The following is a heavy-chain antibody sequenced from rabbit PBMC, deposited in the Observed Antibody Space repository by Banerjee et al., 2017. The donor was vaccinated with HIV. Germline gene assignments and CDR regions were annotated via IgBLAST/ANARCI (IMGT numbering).Heavy chain of an antibody. D-gene: IGHD1-1*01. CDR3: ARDLHSPYFFDL. J-gene: IGHJ4*01. V-gene: IGHV1S45*01. CDR1: AFSFSNKYV. CDR2: IYADDGST. Sequence: QEQLEESGGDLVKPEGSLTLTCTASAFSFSNKYVMCWVRQAPGKGLEWIGCIYADDGSTDYASWVNGRFSISKTSSTTVTLQMTSLTAADTATYFCARDLHSPYFFDLWGPGTLVTVS.